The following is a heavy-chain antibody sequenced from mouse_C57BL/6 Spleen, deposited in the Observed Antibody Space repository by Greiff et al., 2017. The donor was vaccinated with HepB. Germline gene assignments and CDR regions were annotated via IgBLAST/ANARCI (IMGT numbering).Heavy chain of an antibody. V-gene: IGHV1-26*01. CDR1: GYTFTDYY. CDR2: INPNNGGT. J-gene: IGHJ2*01. Sequence: VQLQQSGPELVKPGASVKISCKASGYTFTDYYMNWVKQSHGKSLEWIGDINPNNGGTSYNQKFKGKATLTVDKSSSTAYMELRSLTSEDSAVYYCARKRDYGNYVYFDYWGQGTTLTVSS. D-gene: IGHD2-1*01. CDR3: ARKRDYGNYVYFDY.